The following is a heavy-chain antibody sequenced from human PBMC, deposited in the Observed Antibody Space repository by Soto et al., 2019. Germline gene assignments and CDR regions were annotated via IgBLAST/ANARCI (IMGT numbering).Heavy chain of an antibody. J-gene: IGHJ4*02. V-gene: IGHV4-59*01. CDR1: GGSISSYY. Sequence: QVQLPESGPGLVKPSETLSLLCTVSGGSISSYYWNWLRQSPGKGLEWIASLDYSGTANYNASLNSRITTSVDPSKKQFSLKMRSVTAADTAVYYCARDSFPPYSTSSKGFDYWGQGSLVTLST. CDR3: ARDSFPPYSTSSKGFDY. CDR2: LDYSGTA. D-gene: IGHD6-6*01.